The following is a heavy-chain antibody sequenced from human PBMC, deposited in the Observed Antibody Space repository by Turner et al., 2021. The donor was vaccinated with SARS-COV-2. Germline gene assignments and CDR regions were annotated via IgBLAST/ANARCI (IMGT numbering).Heavy chain of an antibody. V-gene: IGHV4-39*01. CDR1: GGHIYNNLYS. CDR2: VFHTGST. D-gene: IGHD3-22*01. CDR3: ARHEVNSYDASGYYTSP. Sequence: QLQLQESGPRLVKPSETLSLTCAVSGGHIYNNLYSWGWIRQPPGKGLEWIGSVFHTGSTYYKSSLKRRVAISIDTSKNHFSLRLNSVTAADTAVYYCARHEVNSYDASGYYTSPWGQGILVTVSS. J-gene: IGHJ5*02.